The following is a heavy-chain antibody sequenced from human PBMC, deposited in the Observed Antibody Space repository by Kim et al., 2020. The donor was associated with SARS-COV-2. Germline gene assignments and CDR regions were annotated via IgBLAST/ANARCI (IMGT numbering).Heavy chain of an antibody. D-gene: IGHD6-6*01. V-gene: IGHV3-11*06. J-gene: IGHJ6*02. Sequence: KGRFTISRDNAKNSLYLQMNSLRAEDTAVYYCARGGDSSSSDYYYYGMDVWGQGTTVTVSS. CDR3: ARGGDSSSSDYYYYGMDV.